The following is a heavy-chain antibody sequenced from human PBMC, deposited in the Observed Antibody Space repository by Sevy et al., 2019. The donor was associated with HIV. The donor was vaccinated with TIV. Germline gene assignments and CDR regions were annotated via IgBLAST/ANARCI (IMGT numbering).Heavy chain of an antibody. V-gene: IGHV3-48*03. D-gene: IGHD4-17*01. Sequence: GGSLRLSCVASGFTFSSYEMNWVRQAPGKGLEGVSYISNSVTSMYYSDFVKGRFTISRDNARNSLYLQMNSLRAEDTAVYYCARDLPPSATTVAHFDCWGQGTLVTVSS. CDR2: ISNSVTSM. CDR3: ARDLPPSATTVAHFDC. CDR1: GFTFSSYE. J-gene: IGHJ4*02.